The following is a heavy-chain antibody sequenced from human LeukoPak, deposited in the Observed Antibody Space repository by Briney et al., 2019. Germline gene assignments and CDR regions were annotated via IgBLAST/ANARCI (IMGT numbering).Heavy chain of an antibody. CDR1: GLTFSTYW. D-gene: IGHD3-3*01. V-gene: IGHV3-7*01. Sequence: PGGSLRLFCAASGLTFSTYWMSWVRQAPGKGLEWVANIKHDGSEQYYVDSVKGRFTISRHNAENSLYLQMNSLRAEDTAMYYCARSPTYYDFWSGDKFIDYWGQGTLVTVSS. CDR2: IKHDGSEQ. CDR3: ARSPTYYDFWSGDKFIDY. J-gene: IGHJ4*02.